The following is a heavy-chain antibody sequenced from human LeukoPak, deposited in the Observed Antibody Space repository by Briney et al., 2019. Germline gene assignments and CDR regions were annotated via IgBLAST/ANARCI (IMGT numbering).Heavy chain of an antibody. CDR1: GGSISSGGHY. V-gene: IGHV4-31*03. J-gene: IGHJ4*02. Sequence: SETLSLTCTVSGGSISSGGHYWSRIRQHPGKGLEWIGYIYYSGSTYYNPSLKSRVIISVDTSKNQFSLKLSSVTAADTAVYYCAREKGNYFDYWGQGTLVTVSS. CDR3: AREKGNYFDY. CDR2: IYYSGST.